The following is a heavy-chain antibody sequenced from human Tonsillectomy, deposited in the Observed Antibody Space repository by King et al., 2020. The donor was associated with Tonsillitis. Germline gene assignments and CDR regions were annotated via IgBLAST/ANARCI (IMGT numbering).Heavy chain of an antibody. D-gene: IGHD3-3*01. CDR1: GASTSSSSYY. CDR2: VYYSGTT. CDR3: ARSTNYDFWTAYYPSGYYFDQ. V-gene: IGHV4-39*01. Sequence: LQLQESGPGLVKPSETLSLTCSVSGASTSSSSYYWVWIRQPPGKGLEWIGSVYYSGTTYLDAVLQSRVSISVDTSQNQFSLDLSSLTAADTAVYYCARSTNYDFWTAYYPSGYYFDQWGQGTPVTVSS. J-gene: IGHJ4*02.